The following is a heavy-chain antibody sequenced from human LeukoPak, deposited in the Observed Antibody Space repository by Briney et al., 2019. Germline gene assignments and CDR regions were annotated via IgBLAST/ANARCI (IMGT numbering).Heavy chain of an antibody. V-gene: IGHV5-51*01. Sequence: GESLKISCRGSGYSFTSYLIGWVRQMPGKGLELMGIIYPGYSDTRYSPSFQCQVNISAHKSISTAYLQWSSLKPWDTAMYYCARHGSSSWSTPMDVWGKGTTVTVSS. J-gene: IGHJ6*04. D-gene: IGHD6-13*01. CDR3: ARHGSSSWSTPMDV. CDR2: IYPGYSDT. CDR1: GYSFTSYL.